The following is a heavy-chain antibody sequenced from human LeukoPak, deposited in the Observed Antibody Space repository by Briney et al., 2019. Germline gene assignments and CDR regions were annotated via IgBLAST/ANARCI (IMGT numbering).Heavy chain of an antibody. CDR1: GLTFDDYA. CDR2: ISWDGGST. V-gene: IGHV3-43D*03. D-gene: IGHD6-25*01. J-gene: IGHJ4*02. Sequence: GGSLRLSCAASGLTFDDYAMHWVRQAPGEGLEWVSLISWDGGSTYYADSVKGRFTTSRDNSKTSLYLQMNSLRAEDTALYYCAKDLFRSGYEGGLDYWGQGTLVTVSS. CDR3: AKDLFRSGYEGGLDY.